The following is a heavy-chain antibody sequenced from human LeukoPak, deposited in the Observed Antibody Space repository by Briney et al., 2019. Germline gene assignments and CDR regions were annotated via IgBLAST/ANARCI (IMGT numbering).Heavy chain of an antibody. CDR3: ARDLLAGAPGEDY. CDR2: IKQDGSAK. V-gene: IGHV3-7*01. J-gene: IGHJ4*02. Sequence: GGSLRLSCAASGFTFGNYWMTWVRQAPGKGLAWVANIKQDGSAKYYMDSVKGRFTISRDNAKNSLYLQMNSLRAEDTAVYYCARDLLAGAPGEDYWGQGTLVTVSS. D-gene: IGHD1-26*01. CDR1: GFTFGNYW.